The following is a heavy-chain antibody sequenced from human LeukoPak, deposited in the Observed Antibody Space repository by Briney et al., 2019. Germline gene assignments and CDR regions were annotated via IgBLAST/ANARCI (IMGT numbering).Heavy chain of an antibody. CDR3: ARESGEV. CDR2: IYYSGST. J-gene: IGHJ4*02. V-gene: IGHV4-39*07. CDR1: GGSLSSSSYY. D-gene: IGHD2-15*01. Sequence: SETLSLTCTVSGGSLSSSSYYWGWIRQPPGKGLEWIGSIYYSGSTYYNPSLKSRVTISVDTSKNQFSLKLSSVTAADTAVYYCARESGEVWGQGTLVTVSS.